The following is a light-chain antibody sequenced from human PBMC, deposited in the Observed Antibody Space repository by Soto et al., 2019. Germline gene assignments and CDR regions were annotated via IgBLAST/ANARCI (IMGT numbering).Light chain of an antibody. V-gene: IGKV1-39*01. Sequence: DIQMTQSPSPLSASVGDRVTITCRASQSISSYLNWYQQKPGKAPKLLIYAASSLQSGVPSRFSGSGSGTDFTLTSSSLQPEDFATYYCQQSYSTLRTFGQGTKVEIK. J-gene: IGKJ1*01. CDR1: QSISSY. CDR3: QQSYSTLRT. CDR2: AAS.